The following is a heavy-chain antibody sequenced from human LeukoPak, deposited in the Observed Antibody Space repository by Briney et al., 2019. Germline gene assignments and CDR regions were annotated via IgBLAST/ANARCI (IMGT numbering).Heavy chain of an antibody. CDR1: GFTFSSYW. CDR2: INQVGSEK. D-gene: IGHD1-14*01. J-gene: IGHJ4*02. V-gene: IGHV3-7*05. CDR3: ARDHSEPGVFFDS. Sequence: GGSLRLSCSASGFTFSSYWMIWVRQAPGKGLELVANINQVGSEKYYADSVKGRFTISRDNSKNSLYLQMNSLRAEDTAVYFCARDHSEPGVFFDSWGQGTLVTVSS.